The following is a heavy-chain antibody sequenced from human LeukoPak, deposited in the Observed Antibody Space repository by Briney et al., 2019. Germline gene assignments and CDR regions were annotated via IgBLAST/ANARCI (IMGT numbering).Heavy chain of an antibody. D-gene: IGHD2-15*01. CDR3: ARDARHRYCSSSSCYRGWLDP. V-gene: IGHV1-69*01. Sequence: SVKVSCKASRGTFSSCAISWVRQAPGQGLEWMGGIIPIFGTANYAQKFQGRVTITADESTSTAYMELSSLRSEDTAVYYCARDARHRYCSSSSCYRGWLDPWGQGTLVTISS. CDR1: RGTFSSCA. J-gene: IGHJ5*02. CDR2: IIPIFGTA.